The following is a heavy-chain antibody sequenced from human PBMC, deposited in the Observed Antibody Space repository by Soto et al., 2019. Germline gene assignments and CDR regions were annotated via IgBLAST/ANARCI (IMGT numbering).Heavy chain of an antibody. CDR1: GATFSSYA. D-gene: IGHD3-3*01. J-gene: IGHJ5*02. V-gene: IGHV1-69*13. CDR2: IIPIFGTA. CDR3: ARPPLIITILGWFDS. Sequence: SVKVSCKASGATFSSYASRLVRQAPGQGLEWMGGIIPIFGTANYAQKFQGRVTITADESTSTAYMELSRLRSEDTAVYYCARPPLIITILGWFDSWGQGTLVTISS.